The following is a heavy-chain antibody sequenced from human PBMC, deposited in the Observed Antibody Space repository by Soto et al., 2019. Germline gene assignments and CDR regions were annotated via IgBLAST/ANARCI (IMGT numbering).Heavy chain of an antibody. J-gene: IGHJ6*02. V-gene: IGHV4-34*01. CDR2: INHRGRT. CDR3: ARGVFGVVIIPYYYYAMDV. Sequence: QVQLQQWGAGLLKPSETLSLTCAVYGGSFSDYYWSWIRRPPGKGLEWIGEINHRGRTDYNPSLKGRVTISVDTSKNQFSLKVRSVTAADTAVYYCARGVFGVVIIPYYYYAMDVWGQGTTVTVSS. D-gene: IGHD3-3*01. CDR1: GGSFSDYY.